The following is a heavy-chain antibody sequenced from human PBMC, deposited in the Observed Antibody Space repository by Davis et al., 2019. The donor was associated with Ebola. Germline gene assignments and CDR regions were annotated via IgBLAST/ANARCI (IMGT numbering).Heavy chain of an antibody. CDR2: INHSGST. CDR1: GGSFSGYY. V-gene: IGHV4-34*01. J-gene: IGHJ4*02. CDR3: ARDGAAAGYD. Sequence: ETLSLTCAVYGGSFSGYYWSWIRQPPGKGLEWIGEINHSGSTNYNPSLKSRVTISVDTSKNQFSLKLSSVTAADTAVYYCARDGAAAGYDWGQGTLVTVSS. D-gene: IGHD6-13*01.